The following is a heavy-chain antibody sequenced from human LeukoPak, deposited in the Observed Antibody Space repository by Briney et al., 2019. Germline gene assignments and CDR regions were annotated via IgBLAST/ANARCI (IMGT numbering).Heavy chain of an antibody. Sequence: SETLSLTCTVSGASIRSYYWNWLRQPPGKGLEWIGYINYSGSTNSNPSLTSRATISMDTSKYHFSLKLSSVTAADTAVYFCARDTRSYGSSGYYFFDFWGQGTLVTVSS. CDR3: ARDTRSYGSSGYYFFDF. CDR2: INYSGST. D-gene: IGHD3-22*01. CDR1: GASIRSYY. J-gene: IGHJ4*02. V-gene: IGHV4-59*01.